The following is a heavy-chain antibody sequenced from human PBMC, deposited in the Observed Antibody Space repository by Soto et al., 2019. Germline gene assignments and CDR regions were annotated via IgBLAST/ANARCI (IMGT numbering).Heavy chain of an antibody. Sequence: EVQLVESGGDLVQPGGSLRLSCAASGFTFSSHWMHWVRRVPGKGLVWVSHINTDGGITGYADSAKGRFTISRDNAKNTLNLQMNGLKVEVTSVYYCTREEGYCSRTSGYRRAFDSCGQWTMGTVSS. J-gene: IGHJ3*02. V-gene: IGHV3-74*01. CDR3: TREEGYCSRTSGYRRAFDS. D-gene: IGHD2-2*01. CDR2: INTDGGIT. CDR1: GFTFSSHW.